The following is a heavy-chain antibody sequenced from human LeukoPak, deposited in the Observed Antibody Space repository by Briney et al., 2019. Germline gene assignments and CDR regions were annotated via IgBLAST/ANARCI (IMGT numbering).Heavy chain of an antibody. CDR1: GGSISSSNW. J-gene: IGHJ3*02. D-gene: IGHD4-23*01. CDR3: ARERFGGNSGAFDI. CDR2: IYHSGST. V-gene: IGHV4-4*02. Sequence: DPSETLSLTCAVSGGSISSSNWWSWVRQPPGKGLEWIGEIYHSGSTNYNPSLKSRVTISVDKSKNQFSLKLSSVTAADTAVYYCARERFGGNSGAFDIWGQGTMVTVSS.